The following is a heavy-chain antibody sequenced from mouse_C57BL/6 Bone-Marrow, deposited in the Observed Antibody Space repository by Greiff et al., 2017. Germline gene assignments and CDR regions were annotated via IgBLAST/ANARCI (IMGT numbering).Heavy chain of an antibody. D-gene: IGHD1-1*01. J-gene: IGHJ3*01. CDR1: GYTFTSYW. V-gene: IGHV1-69*01. CDR2: IDPSDSYT. CDR3: ARGYGSTFAY. Sequence: QVHVKQPGAELVMPGASVKLSCKASGYTFTSYWMHWVKQRPGQGLEWIGEIDPSDSYTNYNQKFKGKSTLTVDKSSSTAYMQLSSLTSEDSAVYYCARGYGSTFAYWGQGTLVTVSA.